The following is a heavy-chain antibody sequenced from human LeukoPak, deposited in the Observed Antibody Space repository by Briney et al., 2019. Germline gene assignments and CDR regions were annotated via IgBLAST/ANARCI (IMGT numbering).Heavy chain of an antibody. CDR1: GGSISSCY. CDR3: AREEHGTRSDY. V-gene: IGHV4-4*07. D-gene: IGHD2-2*01. Sequence: SETLSLTCIVSGGSISSCYWSWIRQPAGKGLEWIGRIDTSGSTNYNPSLRSRVIMSVDTSKNQFSLKLSSVTAADTAVYYCAREEHGTRSDYWGQGTLVTVSS. CDR2: IDTSGST. J-gene: IGHJ4*02.